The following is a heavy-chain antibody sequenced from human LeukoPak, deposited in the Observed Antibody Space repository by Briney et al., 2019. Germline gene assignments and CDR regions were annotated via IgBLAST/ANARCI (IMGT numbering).Heavy chain of an antibody. Sequence: SETLSLTCTVSGGPISSYFWSWIRQPAGKGLEWIGRIHTSGSTNYNPSLKSRVTMSVDTSKNQFSLKLKSVTAADTAVYYCARHGYNYGTYYFDYWGQGTLVTVSS. CDR1: GGPISSYF. D-gene: IGHD5-18*01. CDR2: IHTSGST. V-gene: IGHV4-4*07. J-gene: IGHJ4*02. CDR3: ARHGYNYGTYYFDY.